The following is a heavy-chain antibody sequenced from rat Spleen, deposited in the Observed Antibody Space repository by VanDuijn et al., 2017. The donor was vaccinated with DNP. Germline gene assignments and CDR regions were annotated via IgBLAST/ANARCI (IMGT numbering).Heavy chain of an antibody. Sequence: EVKLVESGGGLVQPGRSLKLSCAASGFNFNDYWMGWVRQAPGKGLEWIGEINKDSNTIKYSPSLKDKFTISRDNGQNTLYLQMSKLGSEDTAIYYCVREDKGVDAWGQGVSVTVSS. CDR1: GFNFNDYW. D-gene: IGHD2-1*01. J-gene: IGHJ4*01. V-gene: IGHV4-2*01. CDR2: INKDSNTI. CDR3: VREDKGVDA.